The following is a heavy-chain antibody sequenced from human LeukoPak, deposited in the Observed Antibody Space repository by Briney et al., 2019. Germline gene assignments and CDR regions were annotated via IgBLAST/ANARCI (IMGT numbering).Heavy chain of an antibody. D-gene: IGHD1-7*01. CDR1: GFTFSSYG. Sequence: PGGSLRLSCAASGFTFSSYGMHWVRQAPGKGLEWVAVIWYDGGNKYYADSVKGRFTISRDNSKNTLYLQMNSLRAEDTAVYYCARDLSPGDWNYGYWGQGTLVTVSS. V-gene: IGHV3-33*01. CDR3: ARDLSPGDWNYGY. J-gene: IGHJ4*02. CDR2: IWYDGGNK.